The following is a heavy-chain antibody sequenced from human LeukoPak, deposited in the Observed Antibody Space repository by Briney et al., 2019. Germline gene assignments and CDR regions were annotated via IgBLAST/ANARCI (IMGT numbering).Heavy chain of an antibody. Sequence: GGSLRLSCAASGFTFSSYGMHWVRQAPGKGLEWVAVIWYDGSNKYYADSVKGRFTISRDNSKNTLYLQMNSLRAEDTAVYYCARDLRIAVAGDAFDIWGQGTMVTVSS. J-gene: IGHJ3*02. CDR2: IWYDGSNK. CDR3: ARDLRIAVAGDAFDI. CDR1: GFTFSSYG. D-gene: IGHD6-19*01. V-gene: IGHV3-33*01.